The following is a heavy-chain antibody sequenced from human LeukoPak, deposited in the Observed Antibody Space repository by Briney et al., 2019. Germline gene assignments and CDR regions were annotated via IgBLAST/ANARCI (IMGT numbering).Heavy chain of an antibody. CDR2: INPNSSGT. D-gene: IGHD6-13*01. CDR1: GYTFTGYY. CDR3: ARAAAGTYEDWFDP. Sequence: ASVKVSCKASGYTFTGYYMHWVRQAPGQGLEWMGWINPNSSGTNYAQKFQGRVTMTRDTSISTAYMELSRLRSDDTAVYYCARAAAGTYEDWFDPWGQGTLVTVSS. V-gene: IGHV1-2*02. J-gene: IGHJ5*02.